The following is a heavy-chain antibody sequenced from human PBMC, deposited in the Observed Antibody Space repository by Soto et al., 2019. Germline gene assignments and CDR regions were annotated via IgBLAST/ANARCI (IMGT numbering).Heavy chain of an antibody. J-gene: IGHJ6*02. CDR3: ARHKGGYYSGVDV. Sequence: QLQLQESGPGLVKPSETLSLTCTVSGGSISSNSYYWAWIRQPPGKGLEWIGNIYYSGTTYYNPSLKSRVIISVETSKNQFSLKLSSVTAADTAVYYCARHKGGYYSGVDVWGQGTTVTVS. D-gene: IGHD3-16*01. CDR2: IYYSGTT. V-gene: IGHV4-39*01. CDR1: GGSISSNSYY.